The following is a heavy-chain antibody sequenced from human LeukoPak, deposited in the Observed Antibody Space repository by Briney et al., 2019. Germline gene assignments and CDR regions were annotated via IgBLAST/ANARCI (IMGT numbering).Heavy chain of an antibody. V-gene: IGHV3-7*01. D-gene: IGHD3-16*01. Sequence: GGSLRLSCAASGFTFSSYWMSWVRQAPGKGLEWVANIKKDGSEKYYVDSVKGRFTISRDNAENSLFLHMNSLRAGDTAVYYCARDLLYYDDIWGSAFDIWGQGTMVTVSS. CDR1: GFTFSSYW. CDR3: ARDLLYYDDIWGSAFDI. CDR2: IKKDGSEK. J-gene: IGHJ3*02.